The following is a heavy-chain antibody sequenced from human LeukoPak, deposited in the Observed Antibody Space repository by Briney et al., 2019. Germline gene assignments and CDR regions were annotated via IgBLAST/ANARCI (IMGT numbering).Heavy chain of an antibody. D-gene: IGHD3-9*01. Sequence: SETLSLTRTVSGGALSSDYWSCSPQPPGKGVERRGDIYYSGSTNYNPSLTSRVTISLYTSKNQFSLKLSTVTAAAADVYYCAREYDIWTCRYFDFCGWGTV. CDR2: IYYSGST. CDR3: AREYDIWTCRYFDF. V-gene: IGHV4-59*01. CDR1: GGALSSDY. J-gene: IGHJ4*02.